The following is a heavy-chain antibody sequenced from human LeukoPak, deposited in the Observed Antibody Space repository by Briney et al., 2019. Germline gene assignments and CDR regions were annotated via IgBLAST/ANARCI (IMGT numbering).Heavy chain of an antibody. D-gene: IGHD1-14*01. CDR3: ASMVDFKPPDYYYYGMDV. CDR2: IYYSGST. Sequence: PSETLSLTCTVSGGSISSYYWSWIRQPPGKGLEWIGYIYYSGSTNYNPSLKSRVTISVDTSKNQFSLKLSSVTAADTAVYYCASMVDFKPPDYYYYGMDVWGQGTTVTVSS. V-gene: IGHV4-59*01. J-gene: IGHJ6*02. CDR1: GGSISSYY.